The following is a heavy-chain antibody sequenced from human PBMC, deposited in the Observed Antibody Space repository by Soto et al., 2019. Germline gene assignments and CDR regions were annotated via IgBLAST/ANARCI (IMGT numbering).Heavy chain of an antibody. V-gene: IGHV4-31*03. D-gene: IGHD3-10*02. J-gene: IGHJ4*02. CDR2: IYYSGST. CDR1: GGSFSSGGYY. Sequence: QLQLQESCPGLVKPSQTLSLACTVSGGSFSSGGYYWSWIRQLPGKGLEWIGYIYYSGSTYYNPSLKSRFTISLDTSKNQFSLKLSSVTAADTAVYYCARATSFSVHHGYWGQGTLVTVSS. CDR3: ARATSFSVHHGY.